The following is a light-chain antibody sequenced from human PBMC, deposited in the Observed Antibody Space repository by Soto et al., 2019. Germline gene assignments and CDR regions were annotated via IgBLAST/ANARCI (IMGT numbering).Light chain of an antibody. CDR3: SSYAGSNNYV. V-gene: IGLV2-8*01. J-gene: IGLJ1*01. CDR2: EVS. CDR1: SSDVGGYNY. Sequence: QSVLTQPPSASGSPGQSVTISCTGTSSDVGGYNYVSWYQQHPGKAPKLMIYEVSKRPSGVPDRFSGSKSGNTASLTVSGLQAEDDADYYCSSYAGSNNYVFGTGTKVTVL.